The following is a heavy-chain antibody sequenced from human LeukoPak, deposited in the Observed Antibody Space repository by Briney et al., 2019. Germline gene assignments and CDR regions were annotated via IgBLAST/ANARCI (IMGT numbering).Heavy chain of an antibody. CDR2: ISYDGSNK. V-gene: IGHV3-30-3*01. D-gene: IGHD2-21*02. J-gene: IGHJ4*02. CDR1: GFTFSSYA. Sequence: PGRSLRLSCAASGFTFSSYAMHWVRQAPGKGLEWVAVISYDGSNKYYADSVKGRFTISRDNSKNTLYLQMNSLRAEDTAVYYCASDSYCGGDCYSANEYWGQGTLVTVSS. CDR3: ASDSYCGGDCYSANEY.